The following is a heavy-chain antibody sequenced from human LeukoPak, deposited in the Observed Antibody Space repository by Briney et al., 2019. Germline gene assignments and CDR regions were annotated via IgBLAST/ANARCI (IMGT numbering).Heavy chain of an antibody. V-gene: IGHV3-21*01. J-gene: IGHJ4*02. D-gene: IGHD2-2*01. CDR3: ARVAQGPAALVDY. CDR1: GFTFSSYS. CDR2: ISSSSSYI. Sequence: PGGSLRLSCAASGFTFSSYSMNWVRQAPGKGLDWVSSISSSSSYIYYADSVKGRFTISRDNAKNSLYLQMNSLRAEDTAVYYCARVAQGPAALVDYWGQGTLVTVSS.